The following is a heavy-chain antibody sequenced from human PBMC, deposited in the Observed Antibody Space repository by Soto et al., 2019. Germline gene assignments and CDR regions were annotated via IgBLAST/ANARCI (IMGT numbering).Heavy chain of an antibody. D-gene: IGHD3-10*01. J-gene: IGHJ4*02. CDR3: TRSGHPVYGSGSDF. Sequence: QVPLQESGPGLVKPSETLSLTCSVSGASINSHSWNWVRQTPGKGLEWIGYFYYRGSTNYNPSLKSRVTISVDISKNQFSLKLSSVTAADTAVYYGTRSGHPVYGSGSDFWGQGTLGTVSS. CDR2: FYYRGST. CDR1: GASINSHS. V-gene: IGHV4-59*11.